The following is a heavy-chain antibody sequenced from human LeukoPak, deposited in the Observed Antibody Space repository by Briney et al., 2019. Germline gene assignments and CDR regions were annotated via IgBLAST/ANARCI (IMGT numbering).Heavy chain of an antibody. CDR2: IYYSGST. CDR3: ARHVGITGTMLIDY. J-gene: IGHJ4*02. Sequence: SETLSLTCTVSGGSISSSSYYWGWIRQPPGKGLEWIGSIYYSGSTYYNPSLKSRVTISVDTSKNQFSLKLSSVTAADTAVYYCARHVGITGTMLIDYWGQGTLVTVSS. CDR1: GGSISSSSYY. D-gene: IGHD1-7*01. V-gene: IGHV4-39*01.